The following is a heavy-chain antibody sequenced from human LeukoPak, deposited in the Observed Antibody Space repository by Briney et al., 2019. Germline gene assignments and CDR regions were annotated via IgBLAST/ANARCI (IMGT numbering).Heavy chain of an antibody. D-gene: IGHD1-26*01. CDR1: GFTFSSYE. J-gene: IGHJ3*02. V-gene: IGHV3-48*03. CDR3: ARDGVGAHAYGPFDI. CDR2: ISSSGSTI. Sequence: GGSLRLSCAASGFTFSSYEMNCVRQAPGKGLECVSYISSSGSTIYYADSVKGRFTISRDNAKTPLYLQMNSLRAEDTAVYYCARDGVGAHAYGPFDIWGQGTMGTVSS.